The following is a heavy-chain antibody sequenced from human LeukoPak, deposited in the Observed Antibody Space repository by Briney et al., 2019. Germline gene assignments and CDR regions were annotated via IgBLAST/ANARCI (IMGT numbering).Heavy chain of an antibody. CDR3: ARSSGNQLLFGWYFDL. Sequence: ASVKVSCKASGYTSTNYYLHWVRQAPGQGLEWMGIINPSGGSTSYAQKFQGRVTMTSDTSTNTVYMELSSLRSEDTAVYYCARSSGNQLLFGWYFDLWGRGTLVTVSS. CDR1: GYTSTNYY. V-gene: IGHV1-46*01. CDR2: INPSGGST. D-gene: IGHD2-2*01. J-gene: IGHJ2*01.